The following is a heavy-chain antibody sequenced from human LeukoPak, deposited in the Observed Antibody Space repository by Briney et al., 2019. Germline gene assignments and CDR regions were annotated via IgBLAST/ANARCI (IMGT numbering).Heavy chain of an antibody. CDR3: ARGPYDYVWGSYRYTLFDY. CDR2: IIPILGIA. Sequence: SVKVSCKASGGTFSSYAISWVRQAPGQGLEWMGRIIPILGIANYAQKFQGRVTITADKSTSTAYMELSSLRSEDTAVYYCARGPYDYVWGSYRYTLFDYWGQGTLVTVSS. CDR1: GGTFSSYA. V-gene: IGHV1-69*04. J-gene: IGHJ4*02. D-gene: IGHD3-16*02.